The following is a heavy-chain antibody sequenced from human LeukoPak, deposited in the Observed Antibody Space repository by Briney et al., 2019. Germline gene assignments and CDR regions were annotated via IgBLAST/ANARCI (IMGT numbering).Heavy chain of an antibody. J-gene: IGHJ4*02. CDR2: IYYSGST. CDR1: GGSISSYY. D-gene: IGHD1-26*01. V-gene: IGHV4-59*01. CDR3: ARDLFVGAAQI. Sequence: SETLSLTCTVSGGSISSYYWSWIRQFPGKGLEWIGYIYYSGSTNYNPSLKSRVTTSLYTSKNQFSLKLSSVTAADTALYYCARDLFVGAAQIWGQGTLVTVSS.